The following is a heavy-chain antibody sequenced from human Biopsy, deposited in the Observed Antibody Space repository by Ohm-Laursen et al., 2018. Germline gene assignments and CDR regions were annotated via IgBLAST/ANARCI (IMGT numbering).Heavy chain of an antibody. Sequence: SLRLSCAASGFTFSNAWMTWVRQAPGKGLEWVSYINSDASYIYYGVSVRGRFTISRDNAKNSVYLQMNSLRVEDTAVYYCARDDGFYARTSGMDVWGRGTTVTVSS. D-gene: IGHD2-8*01. CDR3: ARDDGFYARTSGMDV. CDR2: INSDASYI. V-gene: IGHV3-21*01. J-gene: IGHJ6*02. CDR1: GFTFSNAW.